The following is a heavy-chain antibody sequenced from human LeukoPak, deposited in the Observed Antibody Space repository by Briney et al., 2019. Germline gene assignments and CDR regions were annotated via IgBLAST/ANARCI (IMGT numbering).Heavy chain of an antibody. CDR1: GYTFTSYG. J-gene: IGHJ4*02. V-gene: IGHV1-18*01. CDR2: ISAHNGNT. CDR3: ARDLVSCSSTSCHHPYYFDY. Sequence: GASVKVSCKASGYTFTSYGISWVRQAPGQGLEWMGWISAHNGNTNYAQKLQGRVTMTTDTSTSTAYMELRSLRSDDTAVYYCARDLVSCSSTSCHHPYYFDYWGQGTLVTVSS. D-gene: IGHD2-2*01.